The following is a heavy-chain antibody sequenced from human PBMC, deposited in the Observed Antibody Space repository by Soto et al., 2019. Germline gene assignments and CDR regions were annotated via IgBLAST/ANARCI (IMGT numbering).Heavy chain of an antibody. J-gene: IGHJ6*02. CDR1: GFTFSSYA. D-gene: IGHD2-21*01. Sequence: GSLRLSCAASGFTFSSYAMHWVRQAPGKGLEWVAVISYDGSNKYYADSVKGRFTISRDNSKNTLYLQMNSLRAEDTAVYYCARDRAGERPYYYYGMDVWGQGTTVTVSS. CDR3: ARDRAGERPYYYYGMDV. V-gene: IGHV3-30-3*01. CDR2: ISYDGSNK.